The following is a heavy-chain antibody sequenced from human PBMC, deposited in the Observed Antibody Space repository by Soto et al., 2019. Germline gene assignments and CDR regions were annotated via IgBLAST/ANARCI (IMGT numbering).Heavy chain of an antibody. CDR3: ARSYILSGSTRFDP. CDR1: AFTFSYYS. J-gene: IGHJ5*02. Sequence: LRLSCAASAFTFSYYSMNWVRQAPGKGLEWIAYISDSSDTLYYADSVKGRFTISRDNAKNSLFLQMNSLRDDDTAIYYCARSYILSGSTRFDPWGQGTLVTVSS. V-gene: IGHV3-48*02. D-gene: IGHD1-7*01. CDR2: ISDSSDTL.